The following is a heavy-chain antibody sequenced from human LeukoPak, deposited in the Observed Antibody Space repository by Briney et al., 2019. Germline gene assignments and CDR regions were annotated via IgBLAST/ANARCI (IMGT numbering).Heavy chain of an antibody. V-gene: IGHV1-18*01. CDR2: ISAYNGNT. D-gene: IGHD5-18*01. CDR3: ARVPDTAMARFHY. J-gene: IGHJ4*02. Sequence: ASVKVSCKASGGTFSSYAISWVRQAPGQGLECMGWISAYNGNTNYAQKLQGRVTMTTDTSTSTAYMELRSLRSDDTAVYYCARVPDTAMARFHYWGQGTLVTVSS. CDR1: GGTFSSYA.